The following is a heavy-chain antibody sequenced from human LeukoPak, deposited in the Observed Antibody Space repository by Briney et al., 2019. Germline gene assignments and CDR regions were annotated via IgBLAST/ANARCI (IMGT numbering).Heavy chain of an antibody. J-gene: IGHJ3*02. D-gene: IGHD2-15*01. V-gene: IGHV1-2*02. CDR2: INPNSGGT. Sequence: ASVKVSCKASGYTFTGYYMHWVRQAPGQGLEWMGWINPNSGGTNYAQKLQGRVTMTTDTSTSTAYMELRSLRSDDTAVYYCASRRYCSGGSCYDDVFDIWGQGTMVTVSS. CDR3: ASRRYCSGGSCYDDVFDI. CDR1: GYTFTGYY.